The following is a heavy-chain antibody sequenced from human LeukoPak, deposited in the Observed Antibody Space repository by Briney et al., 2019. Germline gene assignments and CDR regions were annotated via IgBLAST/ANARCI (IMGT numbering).Heavy chain of an antibody. CDR1: GGSIRSSNSF. CDR3: ARATAAPSSYFFDH. Sequence: SETLSLTCSVSGGSIRSSNSFWGWIRQPPGERLEWIATIYYNGNTYYNPSLQSRVTISVDTSTNQFSLKLNSVIAADMAVYYRARATAAPSSYFFDHWGQGTLVTVSS. D-gene: IGHD6-25*01. CDR2: IYYNGNT. V-gene: IGHV4-39*07. J-gene: IGHJ4*02.